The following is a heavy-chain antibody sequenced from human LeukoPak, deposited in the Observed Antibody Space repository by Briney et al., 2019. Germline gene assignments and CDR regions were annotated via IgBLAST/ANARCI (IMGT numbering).Heavy chain of an antibody. Sequence: SETLSLTCTVSGGSISSGSYYWSWIRQPPGKGLEWIGYIYYSGSTNYNPSLKSRVTISVDTSKNQFSLKLSSVTAADTAVYYCARPDYYDSPAAGAFDIWGQGTMVTVSS. CDR3: ARPDYYDSPAAGAFDI. D-gene: IGHD3-22*01. CDR1: GGSISSGSYY. J-gene: IGHJ3*02. V-gene: IGHV4-61*01. CDR2: IYYSGST.